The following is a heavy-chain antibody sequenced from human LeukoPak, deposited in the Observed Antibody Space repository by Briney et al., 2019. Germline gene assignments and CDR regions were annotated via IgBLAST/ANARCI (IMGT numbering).Heavy chain of an antibody. CDR2: IYTSGST. D-gene: IGHD3-3*01. CDR1: GGSISSYY. Sequence: SETLSLTCTVSGGSISSYYWSWIRQPAGKGLEWIGRIYTSGSTNYNPSLKSRVTISEDTSKNQFSLKLSSVTAADTAVYYCARAFRGIFGVFEAFDIWGQGTMVTVSS. V-gene: IGHV4-4*07. CDR3: ARAFRGIFGVFEAFDI. J-gene: IGHJ3*02.